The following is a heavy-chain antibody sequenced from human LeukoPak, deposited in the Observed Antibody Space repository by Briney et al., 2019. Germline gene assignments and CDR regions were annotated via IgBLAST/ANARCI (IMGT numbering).Heavy chain of an antibody. CDR3: ARDYYDSSGYYSPLFDY. CDR1: GFTFSTYW. J-gene: IGHJ4*02. CDR2: IKQDGSEK. Sequence: GGSLRLSCAASGFTFSTYWMSWVRQAPGKGLGWVANIKQDGSEKHYVDSVKGRFTISRDNAKNSLYLQMNSLRAEDTAVYYCARDYYDSSGYYSPLFDYWGQGTLVTVSS. D-gene: IGHD3-22*01. V-gene: IGHV3-7*01.